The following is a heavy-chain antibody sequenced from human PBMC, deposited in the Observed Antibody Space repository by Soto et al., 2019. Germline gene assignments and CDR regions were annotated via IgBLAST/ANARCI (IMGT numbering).Heavy chain of an antibody. D-gene: IGHD3-16*01. V-gene: IGHV3-15*01. Sequence: EVQLVESGGGLVQPGGSLRLSCAASGFTFSNAWMSWVRPDPGKGLEWVGRIKSKTDGGTTDYAAPMKGRFTISRDDSKNTLYLQMNSLNTEDTAVYYCTTDGATPRDHRDSWGQGTLVTVSA. J-gene: IGHJ4*02. CDR2: IKSKTDGGTT. CDR3: TTDGATPRDHRDS. CDR1: GFTFSNAW.